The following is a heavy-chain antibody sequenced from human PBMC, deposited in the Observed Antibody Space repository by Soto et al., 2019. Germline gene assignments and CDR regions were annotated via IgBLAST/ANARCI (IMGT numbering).Heavy chain of an antibody. D-gene: IGHD3-10*01. Sequence: QVQLVQSETEVKKPGASVKVSCKASGYNFISYGISWVRQAPGQGLEWMGWISVYNGDTNYAQKLQGRVTMTTDTSTSTAYMELRSLRSGDTAVYYCARDPPYGPGTYGRGGMDVWGQGTTVIVSS. CDR1: GYNFISYG. CDR2: ISVYNGDT. CDR3: ARDPPYGPGTYGRGGMDV. J-gene: IGHJ6*02. V-gene: IGHV1-18*04.